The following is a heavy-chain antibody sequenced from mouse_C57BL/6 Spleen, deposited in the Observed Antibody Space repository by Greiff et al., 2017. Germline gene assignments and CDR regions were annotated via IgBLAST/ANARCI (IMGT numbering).Heavy chain of an antibody. J-gene: IGHJ3*01. Sequence: QVQLQQPGAELVKPGASVKLSCKASGYTFTSYWMHWVKQRPGQGLEWIGMIHPNSGSTNYNEKFKSKTTLTVDKSSSTAYRQLSSLTSEDSAVYYCARGDGQAWFAYWGQGTLVTVSA. CDR3: ARGDGQAWFAY. CDR2: IHPNSGST. CDR1: GYTFTSYW. V-gene: IGHV1-64*01. D-gene: IGHD1-1*01.